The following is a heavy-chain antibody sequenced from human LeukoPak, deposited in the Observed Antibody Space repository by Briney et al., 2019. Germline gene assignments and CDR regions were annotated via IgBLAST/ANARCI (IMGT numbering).Heavy chain of an antibody. Sequence: GASVKVSCKTSGYTFTSYDINWVRQATGQGLEWMGRIIPILGIANYAQKFQGRVTITADKSTSTAYMELSSLRSEDTAVYYCARTMVRGVTTYYYYGMDVWGQGTTVTVSS. D-gene: IGHD3-10*01. CDR1: GYTFTSYD. V-gene: IGHV1-69*04. J-gene: IGHJ6*02. CDR2: IIPILGIA. CDR3: ARTMVRGVTTYYYYGMDV.